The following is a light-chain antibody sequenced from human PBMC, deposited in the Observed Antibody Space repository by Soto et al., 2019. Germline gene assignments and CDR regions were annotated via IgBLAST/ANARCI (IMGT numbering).Light chain of an antibody. CDR3: QQYGSSPMYT. CDR2: GAS. V-gene: IGKV3-20*01. CDR1: QSVSSN. J-gene: IGKJ2*01. Sequence: EIVMTQSPATLSVCPGERATLSCRASQSVSSNLAWYQQKPGQAPRLLIYGASSRATGIPDRFSGSGSGTDFTLTISRLEPEDFAVYYCQQYGSSPMYTFGQGTKVDI.